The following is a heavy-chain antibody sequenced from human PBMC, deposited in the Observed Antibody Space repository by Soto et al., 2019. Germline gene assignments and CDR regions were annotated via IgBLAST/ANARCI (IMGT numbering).Heavy chain of an antibody. CDR3: AREREYSYDSSGNYYYHYGMDV. CDR2: IRGYNGNT. V-gene: IGHV1-18*04. D-gene: IGHD3-22*01. Sequence: QVQLVESGAEVKKPGASVKFSCKASGYTFTNYGISWVRQAPGQGLEWMGWIRGYNGNTKYAQKFQGRVTMTTDTPTNTAYMDLRSLRSDDTSVYYCAREREYSYDSSGNYYYHYGMDVWGQGTTVTVS. CDR1: GYTFTNYG. J-gene: IGHJ6*02.